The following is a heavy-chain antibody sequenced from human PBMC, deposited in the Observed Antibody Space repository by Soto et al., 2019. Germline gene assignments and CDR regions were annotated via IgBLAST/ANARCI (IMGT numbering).Heavy chain of an antibody. CDR1: GNSVSSNSAA. CDR3: AISTRGGGLYYYYGMDV. J-gene: IGHJ6*02. Sequence: SQTLSLTCAISGNSVSSNSAAWNWIRQSPSRGLEWLGRTYYRSKWYNDYAVSVKSRITINPDTSKNQFSLQLNSVTPEDTAVYHCAISTRGGGLYYYYGMDVWGQGTTVTSP. V-gene: IGHV6-1*01. D-gene: IGHD2-2*01. CDR2: TYYRSKWYN.